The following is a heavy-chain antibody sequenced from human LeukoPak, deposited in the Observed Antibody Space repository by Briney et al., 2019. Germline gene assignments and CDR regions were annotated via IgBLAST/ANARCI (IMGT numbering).Heavy chain of an antibody. Sequence: ASVKVSCKASGYTFTSYYMHWVRQAPGQGLEWMGIINPSGGSTSYAQKFQGKVTMTRDTSTSTVCMELSSLRSEDTAVYYCARDGGYCSGGSCSENWFDPWGQGTLVTVSS. CDR2: INPSGGST. V-gene: IGHV1-46*01. CDR3: ARDGGYCSGGSCSENWFDP. D-gene: IGHD2-15*01. J-gene: IGHJ5*02. CDR1: GYTFTSYY.